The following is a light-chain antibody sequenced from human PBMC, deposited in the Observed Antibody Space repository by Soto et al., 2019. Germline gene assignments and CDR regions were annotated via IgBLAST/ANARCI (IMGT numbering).Light chain of an antibody. CDR1: QSVGTY. V-gene: IGKV3-15*01. J-gene: IGKJ1*01. CDR2: GAS. CDR3: QQYNDWPRT. Sequence: EIVMTQSPATLSVSPGERATLSCRASQSVGTYLVWYQQKPGQAPRLLIYGASTRAAGISPRFSGGGSGTDFTLTISSLQSEDFAVYYCQQYNDWPRTFGQGTKVGIK.